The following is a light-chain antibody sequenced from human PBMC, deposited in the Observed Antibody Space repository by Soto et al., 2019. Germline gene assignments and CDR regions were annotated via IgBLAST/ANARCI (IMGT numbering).Light chain of an antibody. CDR1: QSVKSN. J-gene: IGKJ5*01. CDR3: QQRSNWPRIT. V-gene: IGKV3-11*01. Sequence: EVVLTQSPATLSVSPGERGTLSCRASQSVKSNLAWYQQKPGQAPRLLIYDASNRATGIPARFSGSGSGTDFTLTISSLEPEDFAVYYCQQRSNWPRITFGQGTRLEIK. CDR2: DAS.